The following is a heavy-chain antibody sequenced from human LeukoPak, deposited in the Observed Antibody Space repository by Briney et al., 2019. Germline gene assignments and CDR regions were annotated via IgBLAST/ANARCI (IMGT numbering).Heavy chain of an antibody. CDR1: GYSFTSYW. V-gene: IGHV5-10-1*01. CDR3: ARRTVYGDYTFDY. J-gene: IGHJ4*02. D-gene: IGHD4-17*01. CDR2: IDPSDSYA. Sequence: GESLKISCKGSGYSFTSYWISWVRQMPGKGLEWMGRIDPSDSYANYSPSFQGHVTISADKSISTAYLQWSSLKASDTAMYYCARRTVYGDYTFDYWGQGTLVTVSS.